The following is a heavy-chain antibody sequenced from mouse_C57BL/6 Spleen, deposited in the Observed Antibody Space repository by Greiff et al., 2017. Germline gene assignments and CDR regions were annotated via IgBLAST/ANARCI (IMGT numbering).Heavy chain of an antibody. V-gene: IGHV1-4*01. CDR1: GYTFTSYT. CDR3: AREGHYYGSSAPPFAY. CDR2: INPSSGYT. J-gene: IGHJ3*01. D-gene: IGHD1-1*01. Sequence: VQLQQSGAELARPGASVKMSCKASGYTFTSYTMHWVKQRPGQGLEWIGYINPSSGYTKYNQKFKDKATLTADKSSSTTYMQLSSLTSEDSAVSYCAREGHYYGSSAPPFAYWGQGTLVTVSA.